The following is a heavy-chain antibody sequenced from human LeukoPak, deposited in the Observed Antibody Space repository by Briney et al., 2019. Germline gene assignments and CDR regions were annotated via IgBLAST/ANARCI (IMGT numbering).Heavy chain of an antibody. Sequence: SETLSLTCTVAGGSMSSYYWNWIRQPPGKGLEWIGYFHYSGSTNYNPSLKSRVTISVDTSKNQFSLKLSSVTAADTAMYYCARGGGGSWYGTVDYWGQGTLVTVSS. D-gene: IGHD6-13*01. CDR3: ARGGGGSWYGTVDY. CDR1: GGSMSSYY. CDR2: FHYSGST. J-gene: IGHJ4*02. V-gene: IGHV4-59*01.